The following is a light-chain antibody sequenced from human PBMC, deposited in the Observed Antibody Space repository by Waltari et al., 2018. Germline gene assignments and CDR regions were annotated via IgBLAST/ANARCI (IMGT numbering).Light chain of an antibody. CDR1: QSISRY. CDR2: GAS. Sequence: IMLTQSPGTPSLSPGERATLSCRASQSISRYLAWYQQKPGQAPRLPIYGASTRATGIPDRFSGSGSGTDFSLTISGLEPEDSAVYYCQHHFRLPATFGQGTKVEIK. J-gene: IGKJ1*01. CDR3: QHHFRLPAT. V-gene: IGKV3-20*01.